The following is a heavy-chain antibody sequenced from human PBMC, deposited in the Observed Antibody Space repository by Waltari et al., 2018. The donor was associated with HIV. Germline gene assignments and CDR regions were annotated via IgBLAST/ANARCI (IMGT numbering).Heavy chain of an antibody. CDR3: ARRISSSSGSVFDY. V-gene: IGHV4-59*01. J-gene: IGHJ4*02. CDR1: GGSISSYY. CDR2: IYYSGST. Sequence: QVQLQESGPGLVKPSETLSLTCTVSGGSISSYYWSWIRQPPGKGLEWIGYIYYSGSTNYNPSLKSRVTISVDTSKNQFSLKLSSETAADTAVYYCARRISSSSGSVFDYWGQGTLVTVSS. D-gene: IGHD6-6*01.